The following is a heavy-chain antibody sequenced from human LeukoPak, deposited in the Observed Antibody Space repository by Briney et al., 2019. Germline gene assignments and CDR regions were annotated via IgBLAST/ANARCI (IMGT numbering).Heavy chain of an antibody. V-gene: IGHV4-31*03. D-gene: IGHD2-2*01. Sequence: SSQTLCLTCTVSGGSISSGGYYWSWIRQHPGKGLEWIGYIYYSGSTYYNPSLKSRVTISVDTSKNQFSLKLSSVTAADTAVYYCARVPPTGAMGFDYWGQGTLVTVSS. CDR2: IYYSGST. J-gene: IGHJ4*02. CDR3: ARVPPTGAMGFDY. CDR1: GGSISSGGYY.